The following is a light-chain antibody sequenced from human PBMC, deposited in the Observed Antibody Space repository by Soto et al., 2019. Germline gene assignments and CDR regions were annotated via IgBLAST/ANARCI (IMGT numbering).Light chain of an antibody. V-gene: IGLV2-11*01. J-gene: IGLJ1*01. Sequence: QSALTQPRSVSGSPGQSVTISCTGTNSDVGVYNYVSWYQQHPGKAPELMIYDVTKRPSGVPDRFSGSKSGNTASLTISRLQADDEADYYCCSYAGSNTFAFGAGTKVTVL. CDR3: CSYAGSNTFA. CDR2: DVT. CDR1: NSDVGVYNY.